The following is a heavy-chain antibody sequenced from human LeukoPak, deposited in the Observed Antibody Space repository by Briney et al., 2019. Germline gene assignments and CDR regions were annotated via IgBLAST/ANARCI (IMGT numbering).Heavy chain of an antibody. CDR1: GGTFSSYT. CDR2: IIPILGIA. Sequence: ASVKVSCKASGGTFSSYTISWVRQAPGQGLEWMGRIIPILGIANYAQKFQGRVTITADKSTRTAYMELSSLRSEDTAVYYCAREKGAAALIVAFDIWGQGTMVTVSS. J-gene: IGHJ3*02. D-gene: IGHD6-13*01. V-gene: IGHV1-69*04. CDR3: AREKGAAALIVAFDI.